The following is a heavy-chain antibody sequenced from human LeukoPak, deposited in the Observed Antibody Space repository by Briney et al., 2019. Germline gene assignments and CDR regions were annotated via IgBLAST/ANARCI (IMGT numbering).Heavy chain of an antibody. V-gene: IGHV1-69*13. CDR2: IIPIFGTA. J-gene: IGHJ5*02. CDR3: ARDTLALRDGWFDP. Sequence: SVKVSCKASGGTFSSYAISWVRQAPGQGLDWMGGIIPIFGTANYAQKFQGRVTITADESTSTAYMELSSLRSEDTAVYYCARDTLALRDGWFDPWGQGTLVTVSS. D-gene: IGHD1-7*01. CDR1: GGTFSSYA.